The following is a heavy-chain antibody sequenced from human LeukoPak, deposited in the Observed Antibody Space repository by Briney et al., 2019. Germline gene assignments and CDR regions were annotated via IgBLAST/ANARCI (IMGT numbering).Heavy chain of an antibody. CDR3: ARVPRYFSGSYGTFDY. V-gene: IGHV1-8*03. D-gene: IGHD1-26*01. CDR2: MNPNSGNT. J-gene: IGHJ4*02. CDR1: GGTFSSYA. Sequence: ASVKVSCKASGGTFSSYAINWVRQATGQGLEWMGWMNPNSGNTGYAQKFQGRVTITRNTSISTAYMELSSLRSEDTAVYYCARVPRYFSGSYGTFDYWGQGTLVTVSS.